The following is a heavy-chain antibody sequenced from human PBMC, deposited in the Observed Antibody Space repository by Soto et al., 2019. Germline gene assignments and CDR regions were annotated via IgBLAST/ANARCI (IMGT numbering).Heavy chain of an antibody. Sequence: WASLSLSCAASGFTFGSSEMYWVRQAPGKGLEWISYIHPGGQTIFYEESVKGRFTISRDNAKNSVYLQMNSLRAEDTAVYYCARQGSRWGQGTMVTVSS. CDR2: IHPGGQTI. J-gene: IGHJ3*01. V-gene: IGHV3-48*03. CDR3: ARQGSR. CDR1: GFTFGSSE. D-gene: IGHD2-15*01.